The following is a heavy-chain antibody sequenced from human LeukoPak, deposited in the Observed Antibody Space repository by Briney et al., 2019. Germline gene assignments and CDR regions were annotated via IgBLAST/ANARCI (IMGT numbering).Heavy chain of an antibody. CDR2: ISSNGGST. J-gene: IGHJ3*02. V-gene: IGHV3-64D*09. D-gene: IGHD6-19*01. CDR3: VKTLISVAGTGAFDI. Sequence: GGSLRLSCSASGFTFSSYAMHWVSQAPGKGLEYDSVISSNGGSTYYADSVKGRFTISRDNSKNTLYLQMSSLRAEDTAVYYCVKTLISVAGTGAFDIWGQGTMVTVSS. CDR1: GFTFSSYA.